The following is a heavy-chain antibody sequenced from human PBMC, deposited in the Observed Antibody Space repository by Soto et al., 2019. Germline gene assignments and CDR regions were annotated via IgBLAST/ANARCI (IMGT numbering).Heavy chain of an antibody. CDR1: GGSLTSYY. CDR3: ARRIVSTETFDY. J-gene: IGHJ4*02. CDR2: VYYTGIA. Sequence: QVQLQESGPGLVKPSETLSLTCTFSGGSLTSYYWSWIRQPPGRGLEWIGFVYYTGIAKYNPSPKRRVTISVDTSKNQFSLKLTAVTAADTAIYYGARRIVSTETFDYWGQGTLVTGSS. V-gene: IGHV4-59*08. D-gene: IGHD5-12*01.